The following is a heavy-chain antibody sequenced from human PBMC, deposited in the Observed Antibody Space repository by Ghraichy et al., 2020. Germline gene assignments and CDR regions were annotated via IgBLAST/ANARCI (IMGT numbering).Heavy chain of an antibody. CDR3: AKDRSWYSSSMPDY. Sequence: GGSLRLSCAASGFTFDDYTMHWVRQALGKGLEWVSLISWDGGSTYYADSVKGRFTISRDNSKNSLYLQMNSLRTEDTALYYCAKDRSWYSSSMPDYWGQGTLVTVSS. CDR2: ISWDGGST. D-gene: IGHD2/OR15-2a*01. CDR1: GFTFDDYT. J-gene: IGHJ4*02. V-gene: IGHV3-43*01.